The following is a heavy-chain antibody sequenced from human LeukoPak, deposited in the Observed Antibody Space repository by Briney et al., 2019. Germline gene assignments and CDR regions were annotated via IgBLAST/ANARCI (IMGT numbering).Heavy chain of an antibody. V-gene: IGHV3-74*01. Sequence: GGSLRLFCAASAFTFSTYWLHWARQAPGKALVWVSHLTTDGSTTNYADSVKGRFTISRDNTKNTLYLQMNSLRAEDTAVYYCAKDKLMIVVANYPYYCDSWGQGTLVTVSS. CDR3: AKDKLMIVVANYPYYCDS. CDR2: LTTDGSTT. D-gene: IGHD3-22*01. J-gene: IGHJ4*02. CDR1: AFTFSTYW.